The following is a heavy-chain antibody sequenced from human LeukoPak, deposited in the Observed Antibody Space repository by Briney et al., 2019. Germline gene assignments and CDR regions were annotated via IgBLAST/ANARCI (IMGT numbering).Heavy chain of an antibody. CDR2: ITGSGANA. J-gene: IGHJ4*02. D-gene: IGHD5-12*01. CDR1: GFTFSSYA. CDR3: ARHSGYDWESLNY. V-gene: IGHV3-23*01. Sequence: GGSLRLSCAASGFTFSSYAMSWVRQAPGKGLEWVSGITGSGANAYYADSVKGRFTISRDNAKNSLYLQMNSLRAEDTAVYYCARHSGYDWESLNYWGQGTLVTVSS.